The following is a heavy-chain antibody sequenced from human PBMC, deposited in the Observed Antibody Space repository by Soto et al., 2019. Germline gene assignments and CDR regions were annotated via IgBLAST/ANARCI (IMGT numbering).Heavy chain of an antibody. J-gene: IGHJ4*02. Sequence: QITLKESGPTLVKPTQTLTLTCTFSGFSLSTSGVGVGWIRQPPGKALEWLALIYWNDDKRYSPSLKSRLTITKDTSKNQVVLTMTNMDPVDTVTYYCARMTGYYYDSSGYYLWGQGTLVTVSS. CDR3: ARMTGYYYDSSGYYL. CDR2: IYWNDDK. CDR1: GFSLSTSGVG. D-gene: IGHD3-22*01. V-gene: IGHV2-5*01.